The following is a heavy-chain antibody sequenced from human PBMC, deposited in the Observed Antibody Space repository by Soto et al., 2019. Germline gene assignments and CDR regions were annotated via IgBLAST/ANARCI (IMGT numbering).Heavy chain of an antibody. CDR3: ASAPPVTTFHYGMDV. D-gene: IGHD4-17*01. J-gene: IGHJ6*02. CDR1: GFAFSSYW. V-gene: IGHV3-7*05. CDR2: IEEDGNER. Sequence: VQLVESGGGLVQPGGSLRLTCTASGFAFSSYWMNWVRQAPGKGLEWVASIEEDGNERYYVDSVKGRFTISRDNAMNSVYLQMNSLRAEDTAIYYCASAPPVTTFHYGMDVSDQGTTVTVSS.